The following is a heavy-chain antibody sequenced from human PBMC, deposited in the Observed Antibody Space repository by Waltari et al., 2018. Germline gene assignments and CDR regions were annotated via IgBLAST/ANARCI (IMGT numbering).Heavy chain of an antibody. J-gene: IGHJ4*02. CDR1: GGTFSSYT. Sequence: QVQLVQSGAEVKKPGSSVKVSCKASGGTFSSYTISWVRQAPGQGLEWMGRIIPSLGIANYAQKFQGRVTITADKSTSTAYMELSSLRSEDTAVYYCARECYDSSDLDWGQGTLVTVSS. V-gene: IGHV1-69*08. D-gene: IGHD3-22*01. CDR2: IIPSLGIA. CDR3: ARECYDSSDLD.